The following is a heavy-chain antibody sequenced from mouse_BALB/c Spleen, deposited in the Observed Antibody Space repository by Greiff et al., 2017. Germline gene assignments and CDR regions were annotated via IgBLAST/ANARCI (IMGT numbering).Heavy chain of an antibody. CDR3: ARKEERYGNYDAMDY. CDR1: GYSFTSYN. J-gene: IGHJ4*01. Sequence: VQLQQSGPELVKPGASVKVSCKASGYSFTSYNMYWVKQSHGKSLEWIGYIDPYNGGTSYNQKFKGKATLTVDKSSSTAYMHLNSLTSEDSAVYYCARKEERYGNYDAMDYWGQGTSVTVSS. D-gene: IGHD2-1*01. CDR2: IDPYNGGT. V-gene: IGHV1S135*01.